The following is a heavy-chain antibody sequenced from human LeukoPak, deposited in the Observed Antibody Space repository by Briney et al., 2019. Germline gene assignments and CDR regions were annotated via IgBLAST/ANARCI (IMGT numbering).Heavy chain of an antibody. D-gene: IGHD6-19*01. CDR2: ISDDETYK. V-gene: IGHV3-30-3*01. CDR1: GFTFNSYS. CDR3: AKDISAVAVDAFDI. Sequence: QSGGSLRLSCAASGFTFNSYSMHWVRQAPGKGLEWVTAISDDETYKFYAVSVKGRFTISRDNSKNTLYLQMNSLRAEDMALYYCAKDISAVAVDAFDIWGQGTMVTVSS. J-gene: IGHJ3*02.